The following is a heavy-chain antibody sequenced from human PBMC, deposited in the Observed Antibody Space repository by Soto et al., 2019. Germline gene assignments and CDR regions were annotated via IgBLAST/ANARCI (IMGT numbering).Heavy chain of an antibody. V-gene: IGHV4-4*02. Sequence: SETRSLTCALSGGSVSYKLWWTFFRQTPGKGLEWIGETFRKGDTNYNAFLNSRVSISIDKSRSQVSLILTSVTAADTAVYYCASYVGTGGYGAFDIWGQGTVVTVSS. CDR2: TFRKGDT. J-gene: IGHJ3*02. CDR1: GGSVSYKLW. CDR3: ASYVGTGGYGAFDI. D-gene: IGHD3-16*01.